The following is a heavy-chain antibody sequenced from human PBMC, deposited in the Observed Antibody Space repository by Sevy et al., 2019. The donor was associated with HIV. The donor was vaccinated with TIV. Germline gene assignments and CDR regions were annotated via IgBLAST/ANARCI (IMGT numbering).Heavy chain of an antibody. CDR1: GYSFTKYW. CDR3: AILPMVGWRYYPFDY. J-gene: IGHJ4*02. Sequence: GESLKISCKASGYSFTKYWIGWVRQMPGKGLECMGIINPGDSDTRDSPSFQGQVTISADKSVSTAYLQWISLKASDTAMYYCAILPMVGWRYYPFDYWGQGTLVTVSS. D-gene: IGHD3-10*01. V-gene: IGHV5-51*01. CDR2: INPGDSDT.